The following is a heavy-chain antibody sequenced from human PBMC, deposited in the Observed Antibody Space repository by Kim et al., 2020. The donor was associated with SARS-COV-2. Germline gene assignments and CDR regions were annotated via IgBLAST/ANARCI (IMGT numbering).Heavy chain of an antibody. CDR3: ARGGVAARPRYYYYMDV. J-gene: IGHJ6*03. CDR2: MNPNSGNT. V-gene: IGHV1-8*01. CDR1: GYTFTSYD. D-gene: IGHD6-6*01. Sequence: ASVKVSCKASGYTFTSYDINWVRQATGQGLEWMGWMNPNSGNTGYAQKFQGRVTMTRNTSISTAYMELSSLRSEDTAVYYCARGGVAARPRYYYYMDVWGKGTTVTVSS.